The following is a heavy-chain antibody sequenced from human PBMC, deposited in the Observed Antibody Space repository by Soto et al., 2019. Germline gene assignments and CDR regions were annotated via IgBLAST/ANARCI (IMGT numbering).Heavy chain of an antibody. CDR2: ISGYNGNT. V-gene: IGHV1-18*01. CDR1: GYTFTSYG. J-gene: IGHJ5*02. Sequence: QVQLVQSGAEVKKPGASVRVSCKASGYTFTSYGISWVRQAPGQGLERMGWISGYNGNTNYAQKLQGRVTMTKDTSTSTANMGLRSLRSDATAVYYWARGYCSGGSCYTGWFDPWGQGTLVTVSS. CDR3: ARGYCSGGSCYTGWFDP. D-gene: IGHD2-15*01.